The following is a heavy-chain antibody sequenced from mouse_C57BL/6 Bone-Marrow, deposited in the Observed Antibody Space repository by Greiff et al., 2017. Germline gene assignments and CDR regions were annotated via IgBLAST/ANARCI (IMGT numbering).Heavy chain of an antibody. Sequence: QVQLQQPGAELVMPGASVKLSCKASGYTFTSYWMHWVKQRPGQGLEWIGEIDPSDSYTNYNQKFKGKSTLTVDKSSSTAYMQLSSLTSEDSAVYYCARSSTTVVAWDFDYWGRGTTLTVSS. V-gene: IGHV1-69*01. D-gene: IGHD1-1*01. J-gene: IGHJ2*01. CDR1: GYTFTSYW. CDR3: ARSSTTVVAWDFDY. CDR2: IDPSDSYT.